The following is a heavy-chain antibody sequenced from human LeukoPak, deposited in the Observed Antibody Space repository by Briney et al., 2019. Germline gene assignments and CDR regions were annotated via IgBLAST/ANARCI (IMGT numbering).Heavy chain of an antibody. D-gene: IGHD1-1*01. V-gene: IGHV1-18*01. CDR3: TRDPDDDVAFDI. CDR1: GYTFTTYG. CDR2: ISAYNGHT. J-gene: IGHJ3*02. Sequence: ASVKVSCKTSGYTFTTYGISWVRQAPGQGLEWMGWISAYNGHTRYTQKLQGRVTMTTEKSTSTAYMELRSLTSDNPAVHYCTRDPDDDVAFDIWGQGAMVIVSS.